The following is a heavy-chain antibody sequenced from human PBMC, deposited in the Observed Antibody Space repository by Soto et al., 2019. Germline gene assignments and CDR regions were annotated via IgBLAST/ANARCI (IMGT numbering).Heavy chain of an antibody. J-gene: IGHJ6*02. V-gene: IGHV1-69*13. CDR3: ARNSPQISSSLFYYYYGMDV. Sequence: ASVKVSCKASGGTFSSYAIGWVRQAPGQGLEWMGGIIPIFGTANYAQKFQGRVTITADESTSTAYRELRSLRSEDTAVYYCARNSPQISSSLFYYYYGMDVWGQGTTVTVSS. CDR1: GGTFSSYA. D-gene: IGHD6-6*01. CDR2: IIPIFGTA.